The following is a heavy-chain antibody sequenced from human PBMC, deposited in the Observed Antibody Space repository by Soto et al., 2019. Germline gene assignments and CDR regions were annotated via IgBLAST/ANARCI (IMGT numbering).Heavy chain of an antibody. CDR1: GFSLSTSGMC. D-gene: IGHD6-6*01. Sequence: SGPTLVNPTQTLTLTCTFSGFSLSTSGMCVSWIRQPPGKALEWLALIDWDDDKYYSTSLKTRLTISKDTSKNQVVLTMTNMDPVDTATYYCARIRLISSSPRDYYYGMDVWGQGTTVTVSS. J-gene: IGHJ6*01. CDR3: ARIRLISSSPRDYYYGMDV. V-gene: IGHV2-70*01. CDR2: IDWDDDK.